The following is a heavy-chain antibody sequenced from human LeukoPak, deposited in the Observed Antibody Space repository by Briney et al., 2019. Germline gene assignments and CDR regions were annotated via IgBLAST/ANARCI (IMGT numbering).Heavy chain of an antibody. V-gene: IGHV4-59*01. Sequence: KPSETLSLTCTVSGGSISSYYWSWIRQPPGKGLEWIGYIYYSGSTNYNPSLKSRVTISVDTSKNQFSLKLSSVTAADTAVYYCATGTYDFWSGYYPGYFDYWGQGTLVTVSS. J-gene: IGHJ4*02. CDR3: ATGTYDFWSGYYPGYFDY. CDR1: GGSISSYY. D-gene: IGHD3-3*01. CDR2: IYYSGST.